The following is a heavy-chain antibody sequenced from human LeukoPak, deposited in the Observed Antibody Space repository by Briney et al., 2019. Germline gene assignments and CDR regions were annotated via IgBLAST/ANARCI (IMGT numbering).Heavy chain of an antibody. CDR1: GGSTSSSNW. Sequence: SETLSLTCAVSGGSTSSSNWWSWVRQPPGKGLEWIGEIYHSGSTNYNPSLKSRVTISVDKSKNQFSLKLSSVTAADTAVYYCARAEGIAVAGRYYYYGMDVWGQGTTVTVSS. J-gene: IGHJ6*02. CDR2: IYHSGST. CDR3: ARAEGIAVAGRYYYYGMDV. V-gene: IGHV4-4*02. D-gene: IGHD6-19*01.